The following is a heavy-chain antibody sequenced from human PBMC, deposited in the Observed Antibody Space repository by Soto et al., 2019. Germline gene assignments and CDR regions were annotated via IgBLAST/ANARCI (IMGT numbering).Heavy chain of an antibody. Sequence: GGSLRLSCAASGFTFSSYAMSWVRQAPGKGLEWVSAISGSGGSTYYADSVKGRFTISRDNSKNTLYLQMNSLRAEDTAVYYCAKGRDYGSGSYYGNYYYYGMDVWRQGTTVTVSS. CDR2: ISGSGGST. D-gene: IGHD3-10*01. CDR3: AKGRDYGSGSYYGNYYYYGMDV. CDR1: GFTFSSYA. J-gene: IGHJ6*02. V-gene: IGHV3-23*01.